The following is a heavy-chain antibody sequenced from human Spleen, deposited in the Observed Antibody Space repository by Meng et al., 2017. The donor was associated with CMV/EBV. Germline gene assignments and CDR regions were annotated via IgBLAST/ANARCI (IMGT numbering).Heavy chain of an antibody. V-gene: IGHV1-18*01. CDR2: ISAYNNNI. Sequence: SGYPFTNYGISWVRQAPGQGLEWMGWISAYNNNINYAQNLQGRVTINTDESTSTAYMELSSLRSKDTAVYYCARGTMTTFSSGHFDYWGQGNLVTVSS. CDR3: ARGTMTTFSSGHFDY. CDR1: GYPFTNYG. J-gene: IGHJ4*02. D-gene: IGHD2/OR15-2a*01.